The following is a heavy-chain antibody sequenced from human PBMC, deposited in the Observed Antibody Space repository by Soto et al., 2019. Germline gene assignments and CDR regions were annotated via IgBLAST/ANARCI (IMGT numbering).Heavy chain of an antibody. CDR1: GGTFSSYA. CDR2: IIPFIGTA. Sequence: SVKVSCKASGGTFSSYAISWVRQAPGQGLEWMGRIIPFIGTANYAQKFQGRVTITADESTSTAYMELTSLRSEDTAVYYCARVVMTTVPASYDYGMDVWGQETTVTVSS. J-gene: IGHJ6*02. D-gene: IGHD4-4*01. V-gene: IGHV1-69*11. CDR3: ARVVMTTVPASYDYGMDV.